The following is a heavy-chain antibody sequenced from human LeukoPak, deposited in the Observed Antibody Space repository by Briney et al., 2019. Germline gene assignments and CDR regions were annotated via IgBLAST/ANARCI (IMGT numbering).Heavy chain of an antibody. D-gene: IGHD6-19*01. CDR2: IGSDSDT. CDR1: GFTFSSFD. J-gene: IGHJ4*01. Sequence: GGSLRLSCAASGFTFSSFDMPWVRQATGQGLEGVATIGSDSDTYNSDAVEGRFTLSRNNAKNSLYLQMNSLTTGDTAVYYCARGPRSGKHYYFDVWGQGTPVTVSS. V-gene: IGHV3-13*01. CDR3: ARGPRSGKHYYFDV.